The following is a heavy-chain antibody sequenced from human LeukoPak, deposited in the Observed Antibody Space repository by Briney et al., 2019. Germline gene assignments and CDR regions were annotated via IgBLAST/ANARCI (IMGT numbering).Heavy chain of an antibody. CDR1: GFTFNDFG. J-gene: IGHJ6*02. D-gene: IGHD3-16*01. Sequence: GGSLRLSCAASGFTFNDFGMNWVRQAPGKGLDWVSYISRDSAAKRYADSVKGRFTISRDKAKNSLYLRMNSLRDEDTAVYFCARDLGGSKGGLDVWGQGTTVTVSS. CDR3: ARDLGGSKGGLDV. CDR2: ISRDSAAK. V-gene: IGHV3-48*02.